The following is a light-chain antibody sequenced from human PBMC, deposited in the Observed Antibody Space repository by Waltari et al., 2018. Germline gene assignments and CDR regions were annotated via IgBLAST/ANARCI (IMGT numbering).Light chain of an antibody. CDR1: GSNIGAGYA. V-gene: IGLV1-40*01. J-gene: IGLJ3*02. CDR3: QSYGSDWV. Sequence: QSVLTQPPSVSGAPGQRVTISCTGSGSNIGAGYAVLCYQQLPGTAPKLPSYGNNNRPSGVPDRFSGSKSGTSASLAITGLQAEDEADYYCQSYGSDWVFGGGTKLTVL. CDR2: GNN.